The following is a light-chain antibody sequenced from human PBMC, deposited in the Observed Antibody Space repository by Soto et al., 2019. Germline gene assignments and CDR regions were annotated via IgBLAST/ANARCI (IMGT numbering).Light chain of an antibody. CDR1: QSVSSNY. J-gene: IGKJ1*01. V-gene: IGKV3-20*01. CDR3: QQYGSSGT. Sequence: IMLSQSPGTLSLSPGERATLSCRASQSVSSNYLAWYQQKPGHAPRLLIYGASNRATGIPARFSGSGSGTDFTLTISSLEPEDFAVYYCQQYGSSGTFGQGTKVDIK. CDR2: GAS.